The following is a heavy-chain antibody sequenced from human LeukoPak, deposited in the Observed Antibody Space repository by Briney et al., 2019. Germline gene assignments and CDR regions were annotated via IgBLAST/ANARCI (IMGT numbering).Heavy chain of an antibody. J-gene: IGHJ4*02. CDR2: IKDDGSET. CDR3: AREPRGYSYGL. CDR1: RLTFSNNW. V-gene: IGHV3-7*01. Sequence: GGSMRLSCAASRLTFSNNWMAWVRQAPGKGLEWVANIKDDGSETYYVASVKGRFTISRDNAKDSLYLQMNSLRAEDTAVYYCAREPRGYSYGLWGRGTLVTVSS. D-gene: IGHD5-18*01.